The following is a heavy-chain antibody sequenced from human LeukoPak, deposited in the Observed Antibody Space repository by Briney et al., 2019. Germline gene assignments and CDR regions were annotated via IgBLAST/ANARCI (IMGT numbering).Heavy chain of an antibody. V-gene: IGHV3-23*01. CDR2: ISSTGGST. Sequence: GGSLRLSCAASGVTFSDYWVHWVRQAPGKGLEWVSGISSTGGSTYYADSVKGRFTISRDNSKNTLYLQMNSLTAEDTAVYYCARGYSSLDPWGQGTLVTVSS. D-gene: IGHD6-19*01. CDR3: ARGYSSLDP. J-gene: IGHJ5*02. CDR1: GVTFSDYW.